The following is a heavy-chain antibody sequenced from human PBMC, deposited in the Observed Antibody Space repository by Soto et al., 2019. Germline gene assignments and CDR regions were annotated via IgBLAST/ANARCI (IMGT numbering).Heavy chain of an antibody. V-gene: IGHV3-74*01. Sequence: EVQLVESGGGLVQPGGSLRLSCVVSGFTFSNYWMHWVRQAPGEGLVWVARINNEGSATSYADSVEGRFTISREIAKNXVNLQMKSLRAEDTGVYDGARGGYGARGDDYGMDVWGQGTTVIVSS. CDR3: ARGGYGARGDDYGMDV. D-gene: IGHD4-17*01. J-gene: IGHJ6*02. CDR1: GFTFSNYW. CDR2: INNEGSAT.